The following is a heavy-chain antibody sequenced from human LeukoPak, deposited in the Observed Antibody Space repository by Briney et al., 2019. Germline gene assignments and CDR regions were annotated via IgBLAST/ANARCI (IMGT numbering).Heavy chain of an antibody. D-gene: IGHD3-3*01. Sequence: GGSLRLSCSASGFTFSSYPMHWVRQAPGKGLEYVSAISGNGGSTYYADSVKGRFTISRDNSKNTLYLQMSSLRTEDTAVYYCVKAQYDFWSGLDYWGQGTPVTVSS. V-gene: IGHV3-64D*09. CDR2: ISGNGGST. CDR3: VKAQYDFWSGLDY. CDR1: GFTFSSYP. J-gene: IGHJ4*02.